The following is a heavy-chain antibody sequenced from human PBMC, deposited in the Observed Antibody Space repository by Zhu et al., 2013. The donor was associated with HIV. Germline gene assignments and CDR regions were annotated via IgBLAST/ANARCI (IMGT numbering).Heavy chain of an antibody. CDR3: ARVNCSSTSCYTGWFDP. CDR2: IIPIFGTA. D-gene: IGHD2-2*02. Sequence: QVQLVQSGAEVKKPGSSVKVSCKASGGTFSSYAISWVRQAPGQGLEWMGGIIPIFGTANYAQKFQGRVTITADKSTSTAYMELSSLRSEDTAVYYCARVNCSSTSCYTGWFDPWGQGTLGHRLL. CDR1: GGTFSSYA. J-gene: IGHJ5*02. V-gene: IGHV1-69*06.